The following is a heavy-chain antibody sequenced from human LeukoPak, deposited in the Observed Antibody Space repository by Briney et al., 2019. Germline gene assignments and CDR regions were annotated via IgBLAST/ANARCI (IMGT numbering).Heavy chain of an antibody. J-gene: IGHJ4*02. Sequence: GGSLRLSCAASGFTFSSYSMNWVRQAPGKGLEWVSSISSSSSYIYYADSVKGRFTISRDNAKNSLYLQMNSLRAEDTAVYYCARMIGGKWVYFDYWGQGTLVTVSS. CDR2: ISSSSSYI. D-gene: IGHD1-26*01. CDR3: ARMIGGKWVYFDY. V-gene: IGHV3-21*01. CDR1: GFTFSSYS.